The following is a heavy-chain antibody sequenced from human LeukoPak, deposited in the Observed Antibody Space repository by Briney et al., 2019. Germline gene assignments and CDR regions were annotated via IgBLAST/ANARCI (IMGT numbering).Heavy chain of an antibody. J-gene: IGHJ6*03. CDR2: ISGCGGST. CDR3: AKSPRAAWGSNFHYHYMDV. D-gene: IGHD7-27*01. Sequence: GGSLRLSCAASGFTFSSYVMNWVRQAAGKGLEWVSSISGCGGSTYNADSVKGRFTISRDNSRNTLSLQMNSLRAEDTAVYYCAKSPRAAWGSNFHYHYMDVWGKGTTVTVSS. V-gene: IGHV3-23*01. CDR1: GFTFSSYV.